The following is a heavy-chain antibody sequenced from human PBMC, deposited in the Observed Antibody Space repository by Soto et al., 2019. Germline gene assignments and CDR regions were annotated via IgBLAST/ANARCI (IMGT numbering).Heavy chain of an antibody. V-gene: IGHV3-33*01. CDR3: AREKGSWLAGTGGGLDA. Sequence: QVPLVESGGGVVQHGRSLRLSCAASGFTFSSYGMHWVRQAPGKGLEMVAVIWYDGSNKYYADSVKGRFTISRDNSKNTLYLQMHSPRAEDTAVYYCAREKGSWLAGTGGGLDAWGQGTLVTVSS. J-gene: IGHJ5*02. CDR2: IWYDGSNK. CDR1: GFTFSSYG. D-gene: IGHD6-19*01.